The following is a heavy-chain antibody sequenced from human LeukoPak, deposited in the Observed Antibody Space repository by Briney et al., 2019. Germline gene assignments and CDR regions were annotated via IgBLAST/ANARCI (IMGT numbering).Heavy chain of an antibody. Sequence: GGSLRLSCAASGFTSSSFGMHWVRQAPGEGLEWVAFIWFDGSYKYYADSVKGRFTISRDNSQNTLHLQMNSLRAGDTAVYYCARGTDSYYFDYWGQGTLVTVSS. CDR3: ARGTDSYYFDY. CDR1: GFTSSSFG. D-gene: IGHD1-1*01. V-gene: IGHV3-33*01. J-gene: IGHJ4*02. CDR2: IWFDGSYK.